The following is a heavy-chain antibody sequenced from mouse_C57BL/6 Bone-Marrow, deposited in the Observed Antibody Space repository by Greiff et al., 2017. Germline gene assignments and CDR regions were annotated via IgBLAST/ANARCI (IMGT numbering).Heavy chain of an antibody. J-gene: IGHJ3*01. D-gene: IGHD1-1*01. CDR2: IWGVGST. CDR1: GFSLTSYG. V-gene: IGHV2-6*01. CDR3: ASSPLLLRYPCAY. Sequence: VKLMASGPGLVAPSQSLSITCTVSGFSLTSYGLDWVRQSPGKGLEWLGVIWGVGSTHYNSALKSRLRLSKDNSKSQVFLKMNSLQTDDTAMYYCASSPLLLRYPCAYWGQGTLVTVSA.